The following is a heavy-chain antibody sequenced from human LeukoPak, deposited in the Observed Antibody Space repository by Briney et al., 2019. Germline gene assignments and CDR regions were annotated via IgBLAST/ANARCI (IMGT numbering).Heavy chain of an antibody. Sequence: RASVKVSCKASGYTFTSYGISWVRQAPGQGLEWMGWISAYNGNTNYAQKLQGRVTMTTDTFTSTAYMELRSLRSDDTAVYYCARYGSGSYASGMFDYWGQGTLVTVSS. CDR1: GYTFTSYG. J-gene: IGHJ4*02. CDR2: ISAYNGNT. CDR3: ARYGSGSYASGMFDY. D-gene: IGHD3-10*01. V-gene: IGHV1-18*01.